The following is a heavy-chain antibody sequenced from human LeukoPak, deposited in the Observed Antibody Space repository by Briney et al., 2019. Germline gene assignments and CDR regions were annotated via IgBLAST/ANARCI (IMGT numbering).Heavy chain of an antibody. CDR2: IYYSGST. J-gene: IGHJ3*02. V-gene: IGHV4-30-4*07. CDR3: ARRRPVADAFDI. Sequence: PSETLSLTCAVSGGSISSGGYSWSWIRQPPGKGLEWIGYIYYSGSTYYNPSLKSRVTISVDTSKNQFSLKLSSVTAADTAVYYCARRRPVADAFDIWGQGTMVTVSS. CDR1: GGSISSGGYS.